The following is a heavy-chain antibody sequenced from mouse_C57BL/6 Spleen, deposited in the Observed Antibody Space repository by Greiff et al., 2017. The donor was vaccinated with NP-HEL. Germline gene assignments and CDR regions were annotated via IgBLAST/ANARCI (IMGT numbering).Heavy chain of an antibody. V-gene: IGHV1-80*01. Sequence: VQLQQPGAELVKPGASVKISCKASGYAFSSYWMNWVKQRPGQGLEWIGQIYPGDGDTNYNGKFKGKATLTVDTSSSTAYMQLSSLTSEDSAVYFCAVEDYGSSPYYAMGYWGQGTTVTVSS. D-gene: IGHD1-1*01. CDR3: AVEDYGSSPYYAMGY. J-gene: IGHJ4*01. CDR1: GYAFSSYW. CDR2: IYPGDGDT.